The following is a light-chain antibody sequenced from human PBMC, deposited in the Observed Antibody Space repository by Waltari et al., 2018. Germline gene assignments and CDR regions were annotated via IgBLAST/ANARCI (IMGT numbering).Light chain of an antibody. V-gene: IGLV1-44*01. Sequence: QSVLTQPPSASGTPGQRVTISCSGSQSNVGDKVVSWYHQVPGTAPKLVIYRNDQRPSGVPDRFTASKSGTSASLAISGLQSEDEGDYYCATWDDSPTGRWVFGGGTRVTVL. CDR3: ATWDDSPTGRWV. CDR1: QSNVGDKV. CDR2: RND. J-gene: IGLJ3*02.